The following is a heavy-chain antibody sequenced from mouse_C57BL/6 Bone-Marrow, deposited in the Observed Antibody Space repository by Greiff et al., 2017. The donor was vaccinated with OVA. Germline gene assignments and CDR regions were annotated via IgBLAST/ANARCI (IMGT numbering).Heavy chain of an antibody. Sequence: QVQLKQPGTELVKPGASVKLSCKASAYTFPTSWLTWVRRGPGQALGWIGNINPSNGGTNYNEKFKSKATLTVDKSSSTAYMQLSSLTSEDSAVYYCARDGVLRYYFDYWGQGTTLTVSS. D-gene: IGHD1-1*01. CDR3: ARDGVLRYYFDY. CDR1: AYTFPTSW. CDR2: INPSNGGT. J-gene: IGHJ2*01. V-gene: IGHV1-53*01.